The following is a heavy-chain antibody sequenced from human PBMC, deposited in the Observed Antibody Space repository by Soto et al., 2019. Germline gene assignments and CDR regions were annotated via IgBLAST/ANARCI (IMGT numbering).Heavy chain of an antibody. CDR3: ARDPIAAAGTDYYYGMDV. Sequence: QTLSLTCAISGDSVSSNSAAWNWIRQSPSRGLEWLGRTYYRSKWYNDYAVSVKSRITINPDTSKNQFSLQLNSVTPEDTAVYYCARDPIAAAGTDYYYGMDVWGQGTTVTVSS. V-gene: IGHV6-1*01. CDR2: TYYRSKWYN. D-gene: IGHD6-13*01. J-gene: IGHJ6*02. CDR1: GDSVSSNSAA.